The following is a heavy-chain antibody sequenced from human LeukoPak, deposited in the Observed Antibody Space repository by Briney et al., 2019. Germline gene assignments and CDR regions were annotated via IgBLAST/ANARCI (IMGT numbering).Heavy chain of an antibody. CDR1: GGTFSSYA. Sequence: SVKVSCKASGGTFSSYATSWVRQAPGQGLEWMGGIIPIFGTANYAQKFQGRVTITADESTSTAYMELSSLRSEDTAVYYCASQSHHCSSTSCYMDVWGKGTTVTVSS. CDR2: IIPIFGTA. V-gene: IGHV1-69*13. J-gene: IGHJ6*03. CDR3: ASQSHHCSSTSCYMDV. D-gene: IGHD2-2*01.